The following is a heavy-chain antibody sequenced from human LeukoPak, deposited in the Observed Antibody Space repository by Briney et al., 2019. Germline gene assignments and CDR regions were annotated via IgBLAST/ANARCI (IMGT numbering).Heavy chain of an antibody. V-gene: IGHV3-7*01. CDR1: GFTFSSYW. D-gene: IGHD5-12*01. Sequence: GGSLRLSCAASGFTFSSYWMSWVRQAPGKELEWVANIKQDGSEKYYVDSVKGRFTISRDNAKNSLYLQMNSLRAEDTAVYYCARDLGYSGYDSFDYWGQGTLVTVSS. CDR3: ARDLGYSGYDSFDY. CDR2: IKQDGSEK. J-gene: IGHJ4*02.